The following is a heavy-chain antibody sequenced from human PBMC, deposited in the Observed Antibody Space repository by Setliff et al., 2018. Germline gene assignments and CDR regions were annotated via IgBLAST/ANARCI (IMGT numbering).Heavy chain of an antibody. CDR2: FDPDDGGT. J-gene: IGHJ5*02. CDR3: VPQGPGYGNGWWTNWFDP. CDR1: GKTLTELS. Sequence: ASVKVSCKLSGKTLTELSIHWVRQAPGKGLEWMGGFDPDDGGTVYAQKFQGRVTMTEDTSTNTAYMELSSLRADDTAVYYCVPQGPGYGNGWWTNWFDPWGQGTLVTVSS. V-gene: IGHV1-24*01. D-gene: IGHD6-19*01.